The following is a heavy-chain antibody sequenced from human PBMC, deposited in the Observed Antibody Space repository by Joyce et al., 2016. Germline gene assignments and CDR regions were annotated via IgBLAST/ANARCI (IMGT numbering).Heavy chain of an antibody. CDR1: GFTFSIYG. J-gene: IGHJ4*02. CDR3: ARTYDRTAYFAY. V-gene: IGHV3-48*02. CDR2: ITYNSDAI. Sequence: VQLVESGGALVQPGGYLRLSCAASGFTFSIYGRNWVRQAAGKVLEWISHITYNSDAIYYADSVKGRFTISRDNAKNLLYLQMNSLRDEDTALYYCARTYDRTAYFAYWGQGTLVTVSS. D-gene: IGHD3-22*01.